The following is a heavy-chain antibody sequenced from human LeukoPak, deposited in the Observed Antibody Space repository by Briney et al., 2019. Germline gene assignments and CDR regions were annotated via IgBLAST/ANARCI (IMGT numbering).Heavy chain of an antibody. CDR3: ASALTPTGIAVAGTWYYYYYGMDV. J-gene: IGHJ6*02. CDR1: GFTVSSNY. Sequence: PGGSLRLSCAASGFTVSSNYMSWVRQAPGKGLEWVSVIHSGGSTYYADSVKGRFTISRDNSKNTLYLQMNSLRAEDTAVYYCASALTPTGIAVAGTWYYYYYGMDVWGQGTTVTVSS. D-gene: IGHD6-19*01. V-gene: IGHV3-53*01. CDR2: IHSGGST.